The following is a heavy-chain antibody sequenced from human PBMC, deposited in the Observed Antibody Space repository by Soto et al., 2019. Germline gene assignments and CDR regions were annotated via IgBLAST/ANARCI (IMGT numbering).Heavy chain of an antibody. CDR3: ASHIVGATIHYSMDV. CDR2: ISSSSSYT. J-gene: IGHJ6*02. D-gene: IGHD1-26*01. CDR1: GFTFSDYY. V-gene: IGHV3-11*06. Sequence: PGGSLRLSCAASGFTFSDYYMSWIRQAPGKGLEWVSYISSSSSYTNYADSVKGRFTISRDNAKNSLYLQMNSLRAEDTAVYYCASHIVGATIHYSMDVWGQGTTVTVSS.